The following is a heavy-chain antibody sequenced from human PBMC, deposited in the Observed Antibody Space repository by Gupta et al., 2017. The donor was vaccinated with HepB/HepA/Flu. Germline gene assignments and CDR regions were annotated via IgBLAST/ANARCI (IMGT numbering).Heavy chain of an antibody. CDR3: AKDRPPGSSSGWPFDY. J-gene: IGHJ4*02. CDR1: GFIFSNYA. D-gene: IGHD6-19*01. Sequence: EVQLLESGGGLVQPGGSLRLSCAASGFIFSNYAMSWVRQAPGKGLEWVSAISGGGASTYYADSGKGRFTISRDISKNTRYLQMNSLRAEDTAVYYCAKDRPPGSSSGWPFDYWGQGTLVTVSS. V-gene: IGHV3-23*01. CDR2: ISGGGAST.